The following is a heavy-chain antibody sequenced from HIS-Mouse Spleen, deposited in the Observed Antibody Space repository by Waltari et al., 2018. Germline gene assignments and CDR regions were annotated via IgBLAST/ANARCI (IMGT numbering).Heavy chain of an antibody. CDR2: IYYSGST. CDR1: GGPLSSSSYY. J-gene: IGHJ2*01. CDR3: AREIPYSSSWYDWYFDL. V-gene: IGHV4-39*07. Sequence: QLQLQESGPGLVKPSETLSLTCTVCGGPLSSSSYYWGWIRQPPGKGLWWIGSIYYSGSTYYNPSLKSRVTISVDTSKNQFSLKLSSVTAADTAVYYCAREIPYSSSWYDWYFDLWGRGTLVTVSS. D-gene: IGHD6-13*01.